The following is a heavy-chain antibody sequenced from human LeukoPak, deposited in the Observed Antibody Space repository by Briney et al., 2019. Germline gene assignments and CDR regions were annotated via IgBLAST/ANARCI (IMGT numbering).Heavy chain of an antibody. CDR1: GGSISSDY. CDR2: IYYSGTT. V-gene: IGHV4-59*01. Sequence: SESLSLTCTVSGGSISSDYWSWIRQPPGKGLEWIGYIYYSGTTNYNPSLKSRVTISLDASKNQFSVRLSSVTAADTAVYYCARARPLQASIGGGNWFDPWGQGTLVTVSS. J-gene: IGHJ5*02. CDR3: ARARPLQASIGGGNWFDP. D-gene: IGHD2/OR15-2a*01.